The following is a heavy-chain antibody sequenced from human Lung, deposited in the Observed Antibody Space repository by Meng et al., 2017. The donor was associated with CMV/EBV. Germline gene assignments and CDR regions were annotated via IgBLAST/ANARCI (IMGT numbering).Heavy chain of an antibody. Sequence: QVQLVQSGAGVKRPGVPLKLSCETSGFPFTTYFMHWLRQAPGQGLQWMGLFNPNGDVTTYSPRFQGRITLTGDTSTSTLYMELSSLTSDDTAVYYCAREMPMTCYFDQWGQGTLVTVSS. CDR2: FNPNGDVT. V-gene: IGHV1-46*01. CDR1: GFPFTTYF. CDR3: AREMPMTCYFDQ. D-gene: IGHD3-22*01. J-gene: IGHJ4*03.